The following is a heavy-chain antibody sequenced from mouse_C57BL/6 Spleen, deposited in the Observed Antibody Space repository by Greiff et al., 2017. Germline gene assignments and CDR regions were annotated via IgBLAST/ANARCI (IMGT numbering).Heavy chain of an antibody. CDR2: IRNKANNHAT. J-gene: IGHJ3*01. Sequence: EVKLEESGGGLVQPGGSMKLSCAASGFTFSDAWMDWVRQSPEKGLEWVAEIRNKANNHATYYAESVKGRFTISRDDSKSSVYLQMNSLRAEDTGIYYCTSYYDYDGAWFAYWGQGTLVTVSA. D-gene: IGHD2-4*01. CDR3: TSYYDYDGAWFAY. V-gene: IGHV6-6*01. CDR1: GFTFSDAW.